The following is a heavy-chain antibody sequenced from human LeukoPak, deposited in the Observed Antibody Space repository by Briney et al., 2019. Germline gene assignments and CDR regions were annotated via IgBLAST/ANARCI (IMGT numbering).Heavy chain of an antibody. D-gene: IGHD3-3*01. J-gene: IGHJ6*02. CDR1: GGSISSYY. CDR3: ARDSPYYDFWSGYYRYYGMDV. CDR2: IYYSGST. Sequence: SETLSLTCTVSGGSISSYYWSWIRQPPGKGLEWIGYIYYSGSTNYNPSLKSRVTISVDTSKNQFSLKLSSVTAAATAVYYCARDSPYYDFWSGYYRYYGMDVWGQGTTVTVSS. V-gene: IGHV4-59*01.